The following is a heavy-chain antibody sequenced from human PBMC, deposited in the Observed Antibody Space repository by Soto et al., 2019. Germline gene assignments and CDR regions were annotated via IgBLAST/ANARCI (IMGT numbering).Heavy chain of an antibody. J-gene: IGHJ4*02. D-gene: IGHD2-21*01. CDR1: GFTFRNYS. Sequence: VGSLRLSCAASGFTFRNYSMNWVRQAPGKGLEWVSYINGSSRKIFYADSVMGRFTISRDNTENSVFLQMVSLRDEDTAVYYCARPFWWRRGPFDFWGQGTLVTVSS. CDR2: INGSSRKI. CDR3: ARPFWWRRGPFDF. V-gene: IGHV3-48*02.